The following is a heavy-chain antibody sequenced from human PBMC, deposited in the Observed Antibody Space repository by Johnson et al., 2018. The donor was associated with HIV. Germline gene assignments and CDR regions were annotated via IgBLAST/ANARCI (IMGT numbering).Heavy chain of an antibody. CDR2: INWNGGTT. CDR3: ARDQSVAAQMVWMDAFDI. CDR1: GFTFSSYA. J-gene: IGHJ3*02. Sequence: VQLMESGGGVVQPGGSLRLSCAASGFTFSSYAMHWVRQAPGKGLEWVSGINWNGGTTGYADSVKGRFTISRDNAKNSLYLQMNSLRAEDTALYYCARDQSVAAQMVWMDAFDIWGQGTIVSVSS. D-gene: IGHD6-19*01. V-gene: IGHV3-20*04.